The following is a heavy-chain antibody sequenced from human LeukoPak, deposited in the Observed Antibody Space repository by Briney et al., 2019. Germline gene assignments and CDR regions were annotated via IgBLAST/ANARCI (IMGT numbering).Heavy chain of an antibody. CDR3: ARDSIAAAGDY. J-gene: IGHJ4*02. CDR2: ISSSSSTI. CDR1: GFTFSSYS. D-gene: IGHD6-13*01. V-gene: IGHV3-48*01. Sequence: GGSLRLSCAASGFTFSSYSMNWVRQAPGKGLEWVSYISSSSSTIYYADSVKGRFTISRDNAKNSLYLQMNSLRAEDTAVYYCARDSIAAAGDYWGQGTLVTVSS.